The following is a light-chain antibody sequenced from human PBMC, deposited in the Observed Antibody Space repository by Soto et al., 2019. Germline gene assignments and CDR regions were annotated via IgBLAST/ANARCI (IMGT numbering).Light chain of an antibody. Sequence: IHMTQSPSSLSVSVGDRVTITCRTSQNINAWXAXYQQRPGQAPTLLIYDASTVQSGVPSRFRGSGSGTDFTLTISSLRPEDFEAYSCHQSYSTLPLTFGGGTKVHIK. CDR2: DAS. CDR1: QNINAW. CDR3: HQSYSTLPLT. V-gene: IGKV1-39*01. J-gene: IGKJ4*01.